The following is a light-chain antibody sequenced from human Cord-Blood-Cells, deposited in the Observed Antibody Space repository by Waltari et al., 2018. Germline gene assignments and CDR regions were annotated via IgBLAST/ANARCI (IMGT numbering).Light chain of an antibody. CDR3: QQSYSTPPT. CDR1: QSISSY. Sequence: DIQMTQSPSSLSASVGDRVTITCRASQSISSYLNWYQQKPGKAPKLLIYAASSLQSGVPSRFSGSGSGTDFPLTISSLQPEDFATYYCQQSYSTPPTFGQGTKVKIK. V-gene: IGKV1-39*01. J-gene: IGKJ1*01. CDR2: AAS.